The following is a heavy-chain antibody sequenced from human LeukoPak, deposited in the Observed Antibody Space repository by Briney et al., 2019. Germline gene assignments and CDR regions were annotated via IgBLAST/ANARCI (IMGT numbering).Heavy chain of an antibody. CDR3: AGDQEGFDY. V-gene: IGHV1-3*01. J-gene: IGHJ4*02. CDR2: INAGNGNT. CDR1: GYTFTSYA. Sequence: ASVKVSCKASGYTFTSYAMHWVRQAPGQRLERMGWINAGNGNTKYSQKFQGRVTITRDTSASTVHMELSGLRSEDTAVYYCAGDQEGFDYWGQGTLVTVSS.